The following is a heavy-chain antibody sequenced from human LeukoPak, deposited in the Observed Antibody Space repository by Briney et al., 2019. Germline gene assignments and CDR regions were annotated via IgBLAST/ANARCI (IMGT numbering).Heavy chain of an antibody. J-gene: IGHJ4*02. D-gene: IGHD3-10*01. CDR2: IYYSGST. CDR3: ARHTGGLLWFGELSEYYFDY. Sequence: SETLSLTCTVSGGSISSSSYYWGWIRQPPGKGLEWIGSIYYSGSTYYNPSLKSRVTISVDTSKNQFSLKLSSVTAADTAVYYCARHTGGLLWFGELSEYYFDYWGQGTLVTVSS. V-gene: IGHV4-39*01. CDR1: GGSISSSSYY.